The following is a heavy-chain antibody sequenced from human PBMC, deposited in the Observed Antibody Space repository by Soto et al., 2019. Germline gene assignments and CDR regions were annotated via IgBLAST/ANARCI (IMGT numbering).Heavy chain of an antibody. D-gene: IGHD3-16*01. J-gene: IGHJ4*02. CDR2: IGHGGGT. Sequence: QVQLQQWGAGLLKPSETLSVTCAVYGGSFSGYYWSWIRQPPGKGLEWIGEIGHGGGTICNPSLETRVTISEDASNNQFSLKVNSVTAADTAVYYCARHGGYYFDYWGQGAPVTVSS. V-gene: IGHV4-34*01. CDR3: ARHGGYYFDY. CDR1: GGSFSGYY.